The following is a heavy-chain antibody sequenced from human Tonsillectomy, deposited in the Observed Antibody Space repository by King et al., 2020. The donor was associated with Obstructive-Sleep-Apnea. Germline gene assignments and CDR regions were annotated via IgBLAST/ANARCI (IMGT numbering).Heavy chain of an antibody. V-gene: IGHV3-30-3*01. D-gene: IGHD3-22*01. CDR2: ISYDGSNK. CDR1: GFTFSSYA. J-gene: IGHJ4*02. Sequence: VQLVESGGGVVQPGRSLRLSCAASGFTFSSYAMHWVRQAPGKGLEWVAVISYDGSNKYYADSVKGRFTISRDNSKNTLYLQMNSLRAEDTAVYYCAGDPGYYYSSGYYWGWYFDYWGQGTLVTVSS. CDR3: AGDPGYYYSSGYYWGWYFDY.